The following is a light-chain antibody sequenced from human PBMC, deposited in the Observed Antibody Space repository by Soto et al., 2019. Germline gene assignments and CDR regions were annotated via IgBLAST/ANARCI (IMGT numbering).Light chain of an antibody. CDR2: GAF. J-gene: IGKJ1*01. CDR3: QQYGSSPTWT. CDR1: QSVNSNY. V-gene: IGKV3-20*01. Sequence: EIVLTQSPGILSLSPGERATLSCRANQSVNSNYLAWFQQHPGQPPRLLIFGAFSRAIGIPDRFSGSGTETDFTLSITRLEPEDFAVYYCQQYGSSPTWTFGQGTKVEIK.